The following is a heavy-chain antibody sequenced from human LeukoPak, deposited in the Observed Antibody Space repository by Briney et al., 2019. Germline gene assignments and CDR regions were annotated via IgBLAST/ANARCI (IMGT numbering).Heavy chain of an antibody. D-gene: IGHD2-15*01. V-gene: IGHV5-51*01. CDR3: ARLGTSATYFEF. CDR2: IYPGDSDT. Sequence: GESLKISCKGSGYMFTNYWIGWVRQMPGKGLEWMAIIYPGDSDTRYSPSFQGQVTISADKSISTAYLQWSSLTASDTAMYYCARLGTSATYFEFWGQGTLVTVSS. J-gene: IGHJ4*02. CDR1: GYMFTNYW.